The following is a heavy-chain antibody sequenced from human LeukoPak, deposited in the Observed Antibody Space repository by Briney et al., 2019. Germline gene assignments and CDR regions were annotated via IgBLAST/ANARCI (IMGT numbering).Heavy chain of an antibody. D-gene: IGHD3-22*01. CDR1: GGSISSYY. Sequence: PSETLSLTCTVPGGSISSYYWSWIRQPPGKGLEWIGYIYYSGSTNYNPSLKSRVTISVDTSKNQFSLNLSSVTAADTAVYYCARDLGPYDRSRGYWGQGTLVTVSS. J-gene: IGHJ4*02. V-gene: IGHV4-59*01. CDR3: ARDLGPYDRSRGY. CDR2: IYYSGST.